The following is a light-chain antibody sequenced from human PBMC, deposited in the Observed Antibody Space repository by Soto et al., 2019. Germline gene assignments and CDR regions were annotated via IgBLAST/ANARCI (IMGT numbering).Light chain of an antibody. CDR2: DAS. CDR1: HSVPTNY. V-gene: IGKV3-20*01. CDR3: QHYGDSRT. J-gene: IGKJ1*01. Sequence: EIVLTQSPGTLSLSPGERVTLSCRASHSVPTNYLAWYQQKTGQSPRLLIYDASNRATGIPARFSGSGSGTDFTLTISRLEPEDFAVYYCQHYGDSRTFGQGTKVDIK.